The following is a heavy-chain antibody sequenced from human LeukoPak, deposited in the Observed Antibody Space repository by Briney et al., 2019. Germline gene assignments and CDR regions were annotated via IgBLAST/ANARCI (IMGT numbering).Heavy chain of an antibody. D-gene: IGHD3/OR15-3a*01. CDR2: IYYRGDI. J-gene: IGHJ4*02. CDR1: DGSIRTYY. Sequence: IPSETLSLTCSVSDGSIRTYYWSWIRQSPGQGLEWIGNIYYRGDINYNPSLKSRVIISIDTSKNQFSLKVTSLTAADTAVYYCATNRDWAEADWGQGTLVIVS. V-gene: IGHV4-59*03. CDR3: ATNRDWAEAD.